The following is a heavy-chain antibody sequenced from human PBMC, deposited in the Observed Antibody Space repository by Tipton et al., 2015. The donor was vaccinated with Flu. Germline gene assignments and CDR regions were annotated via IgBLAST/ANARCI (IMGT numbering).Heavy chain of an antibody. Sequence: RSLRLSCAASGFTFRNYGMHWVRQGPGKGLEWVAVISKDGSNRYYGESVKGRFTLSRDNSKNILYLQMNSLRTEDTAVYYCAKGLDWWGYYGMDVWGQGTTVTVSS. CDR1: GFTFRNYG. V-gene: IGHV3-30*18. J-gene: IGHJ6*02. CDR3: AKGLDWWGYYGMDV. D-gene: IGHD2-8*02. CDR2: ISKDGSNR.